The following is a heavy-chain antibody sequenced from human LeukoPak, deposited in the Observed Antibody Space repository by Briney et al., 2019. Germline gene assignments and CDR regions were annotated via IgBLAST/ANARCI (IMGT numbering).Heavy chain of an antibody. CDR2: IYSGGST. CDR1: GFVFSRYS. V-gene: IGHV3-66*01. D-gene: IGHD1-26*01. Sequence: PGGSLRLSCAASGFVFSRYSMNWVRQAPGKGLEWVSVIYSGGSTYYADSVKGRFTISRDNSKNTLYLQMNSLRAEDTAVYYCAGPRVGATGYYYGMDVWDQGTTVTVSS. CDR3: AGPRVGATGYYYGMDV. J-gene: IGHJ6*02.